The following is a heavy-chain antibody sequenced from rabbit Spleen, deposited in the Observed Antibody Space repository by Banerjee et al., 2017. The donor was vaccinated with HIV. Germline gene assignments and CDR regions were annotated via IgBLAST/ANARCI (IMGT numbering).Heavy chain of an antibody. D-gene: IGHD7-1*01. CDR3: ARSLGTGDSTYTVNNL. CDR2: IYTGDGST. V-gene: IGHV1S40*01. Sequence: QSLEESGGDLVKPGASLTLTCTASGFSFSDNYMYWVRQAPGKGLEWIARIYTGDGSTYYASWAKGRFTISKTSSTTVTLQMTSLTAADTATYFCARSLGTGDSTYTVNNLWGPGTLVTVS. J-gene: IGHJ4*01. CDR1: GFSFSDNY.